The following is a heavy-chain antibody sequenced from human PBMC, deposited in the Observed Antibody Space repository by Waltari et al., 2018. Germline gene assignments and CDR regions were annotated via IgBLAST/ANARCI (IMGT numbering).Heavy chain of an antibody. CDR1: GYSISSGYY. D-gene: IGHD1-20*01. CDR2: IYHSGST. CDR3: ARDTPAPRITGATSVDY. Sequence: QVQLQESGPGLVKPSETLSLTCAVSGYSISSGYYWGWIRQPPGKGLEWIGSIYHSGSTFDHPSPKSRVTISVDTSKNQFSLKLSAVAAADTAVYYCARDTPAPRITGATSVDYWGQGTLVTVSS. J-gene: IGHJ4*02. V-gene: IGHV4-38-2*02.